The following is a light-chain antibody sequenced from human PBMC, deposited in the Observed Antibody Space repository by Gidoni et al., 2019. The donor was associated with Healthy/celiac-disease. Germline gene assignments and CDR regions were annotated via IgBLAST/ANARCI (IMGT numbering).Light chain of an antibody. V-gene: IGKV1-8*01. CDR3: QQYYSYPWT. J-gene: IGKJ1*01. Sequence: AIRMTQSPSSFSASTGDRVTITCRASQGISSYLAWYQQKPGKAPKLLIYAASTVQSGVPSRFSGSGSGTDFTLSMSCLQSEDFATYYCQQYYSYPWTFGQGTKVEIK. CDR1: QGISSY. CDR2: AAS.